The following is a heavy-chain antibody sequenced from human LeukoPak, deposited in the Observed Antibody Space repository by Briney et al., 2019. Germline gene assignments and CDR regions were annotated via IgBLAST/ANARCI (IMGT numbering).Heavy chain of an antibody. CDR2: IKVDGSEK. CDR1: GFTFSRYW. D-gene: IGHD3/OR15-3a*01. V-gene: IGHV3-7*01. CDR3: ARAQWTAFDSYYYMDV. Sequence: GGSLRLSCAVSGFTFSRYWMTWVRQAPGKGLEWVANIKVDGSEKYYVDAVKGRFTISRDNAKDSLYLQMNGLRAEDTAIYYCARAQWTAFDSYYYMDVWGKGTTVTVSS. J-gene: IGHJ6*03.